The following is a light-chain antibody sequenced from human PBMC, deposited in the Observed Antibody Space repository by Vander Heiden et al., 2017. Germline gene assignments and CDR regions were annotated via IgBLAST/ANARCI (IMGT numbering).Light chain of an antibody. Sequence: DIQMTQSPSTLSASVGDRVTITCRASQSISSWLAWYQQKPGKAPKLLIYDASSLESGVPSRFSGSGSGTEFTLTISSLQPDDFATYYCQQDNSSPLTFGQGTKVEIK. CDR2: DAS. V-gene: IGKV1-5*01. CDR1: QSISSW. J-gene: IGKJ1*01. CDR3: QQDNSSPLT.